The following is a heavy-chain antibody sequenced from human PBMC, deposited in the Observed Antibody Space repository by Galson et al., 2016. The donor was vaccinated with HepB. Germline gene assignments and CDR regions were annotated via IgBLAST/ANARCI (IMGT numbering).Heavy chain of an antibody. Sequence: CAISGDSVSSNSAAWNWIRQSPSRGLEWLGRTYYRSKWYNDYAESVKSRITINPDTSKNQFSLHLDSVTPEDTALYYCARGTHGGHYDENWGQGTLVTVSS. CDR3: ARGTHGGHYDEN. CDR1: GDSVSSNSAA. CDR2: TYYRSKWYN. D-gene: IGHD4-23*01. V-gene: IGHV6-1*01. J-gene: IGHJ1*01.